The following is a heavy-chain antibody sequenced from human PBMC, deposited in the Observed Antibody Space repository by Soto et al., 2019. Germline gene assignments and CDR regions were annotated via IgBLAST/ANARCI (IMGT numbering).Heavy chain of an antibody. CDR1: AVSISPYY. V-gene: IGHV4-59*01. CDR3: ARGDSSTYLNWFDP. J-gene: IGHJ5*02. CDR2: IYYSGTT. D-gene: IGHD6-13*01. Sequence: SETLSLTCTVSAVSISPYYWSWIRQPPGRGLEWIGYIYYSGTTNYNPSLKSRVTMSVDTSKNQFSLKLTSVTAADTAVYYCARGDSSTYLNWFDPWGQGTLVTVSS.